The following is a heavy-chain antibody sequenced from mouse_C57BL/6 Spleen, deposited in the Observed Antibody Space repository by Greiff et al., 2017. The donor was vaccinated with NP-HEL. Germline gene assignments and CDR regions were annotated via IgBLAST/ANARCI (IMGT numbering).Heavy chain of an antibody. Sequence: VQLQQSGAELVRPGASVKLSCTASGFNIKDDYMHWVKQRPEQGLEWIGWIDPENGDTEYASKFQGKATITADTSSNTAYLQLSSLTPEDTAVYYCTTSGTGFAYWGQGTLVTVSA. J-gene: IGHJ3*01. D-gene: IGHD4-1*01. V-gene: IGHV14-4*01. CDR2: IDPENGDT. CDR3: TTSGTGFAY. CDR1: GFNIKDDY.